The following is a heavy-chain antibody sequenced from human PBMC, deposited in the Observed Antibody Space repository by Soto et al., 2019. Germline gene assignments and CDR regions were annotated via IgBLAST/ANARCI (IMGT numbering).Heavy chain of an antibody. CDR2: IYHSGST. J-gene: IGHJ6*03. CDR3: ARGRGYNVARPYYYYYMDV. V-gene: IGHV4-4*02. Sequence: SETLSLTCAVSSGSISSSNWWSWVRQPPGKGLEWIGEIYHSGSTNYNPSLKSRVTISVDKSKNQFSLKLSSVTAADTAVYYCARGRGYNVARPYYYYYMDVWGKGTTVTVSS. CDR1: SGSISSSNW. D-gene: IGHD1-20*01.